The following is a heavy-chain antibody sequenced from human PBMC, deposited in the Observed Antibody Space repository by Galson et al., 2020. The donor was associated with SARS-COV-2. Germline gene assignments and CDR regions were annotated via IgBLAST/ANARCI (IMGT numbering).Heavy chain of an antibody. J-gene: IGHJ4*02. CDR2: VWHDGFKK. D-gene: IGHD1-1*01. CDR3: ARLDSGDY. CDR1: GFTFENFA. V-gene: IGHV3-33*07. Sequence: GESLKISCVASGFTFENFAMYWVRQAPGKGLEWLAVVWHDGFKKYYAESVKGRFIVFRDNSQNTVYLQMDRLRVDDTGIYYCARLDSGDYWGQGTQVTVSS.